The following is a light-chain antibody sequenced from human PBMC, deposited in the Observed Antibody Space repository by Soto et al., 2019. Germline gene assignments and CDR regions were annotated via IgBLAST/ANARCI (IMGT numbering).Light chain of an antibody. V-gene: IGKV2-28*01. CDR1: QSLLHSNGYNY. Sequence: DIVMTQSPLSLPVTPGEPASISCRSSQSLLHSNGYNYLDWYLQKPGQSPQLLIYLGSNRASGVPDRFSGSGSGTDFTLKISRVEAEDVGVYYCMQALQNLLTFGGGTKVEIK. J-gene: IGKJ4*01. CDR2: LGS. CDR3: MQALQNLLT.